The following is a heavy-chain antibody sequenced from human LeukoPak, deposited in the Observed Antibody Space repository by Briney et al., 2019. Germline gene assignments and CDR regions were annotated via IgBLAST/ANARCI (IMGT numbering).Heavy chain of an antibody. CDR1: GGSISSGDYY. Sequence: PSETLSLTCTVSGGSISSGDYYLSWIRQPPGKGLEWIGYIYYSGSTYYNPSLKSRVTISLDTSKNQFSLKLSSVTAADTAVYYCARRRWGQYYFDYWGQGTLVTVSS. CDR3: ARRRWGQYYFDY. J-gene: IGHJ4*02. D-gene: IGHD5-24*01. V-gene: IGHV4-30-4*08. CDR2: IYYSGST.